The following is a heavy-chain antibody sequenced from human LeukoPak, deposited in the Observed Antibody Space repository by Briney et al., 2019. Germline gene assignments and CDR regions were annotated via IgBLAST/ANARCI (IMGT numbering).Heavy chain of an antibody. J-gene: IGHJ3*02. CDR1: GFTFSIYW. Sequence: GGSLRLSCAASGFTFSIYWMSWVRPAPGKGLEWVANIKQDGSEKYYVDSVKGRFTISRDNAKNSLYLQMNSLRAEDTAVYYCARWPVGNAFDIWGQGTMVTVSS. CDR2: IKQDGSEK. CDR3: ARWPVGNAFDI. V-gene: IGHV3-7*01.